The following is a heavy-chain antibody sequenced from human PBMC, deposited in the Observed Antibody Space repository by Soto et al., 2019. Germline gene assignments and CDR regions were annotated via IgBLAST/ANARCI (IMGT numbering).Heavy chain of an antibody. CDR2: INQSGST. V-gene: IGHV4-34*01. CDR1: GGSFSGYY. Sequence: SETLSLTCAVYGGSFSGYYWSWIRQPPGKGLEWIGEINQSGSTNYNPSLKSRVTISVDTSKNQFSLKLSSVTAADTAVYDCARGRDGPYYFDYWGQGTLVTVSS. J-gene: IGHJ4*02. CDR3: ARGRDGPYYFDY.